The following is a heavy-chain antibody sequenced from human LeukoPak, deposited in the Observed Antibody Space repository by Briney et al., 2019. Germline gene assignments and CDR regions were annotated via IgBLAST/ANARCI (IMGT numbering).Heavy chain of an antibody. CDR1: GGSVSSGSYY. V-gene: IGHV4-61*01. CDR2: IYYSGST. J-gene: IGHJ4*02. CDR3: ARTTPYYFDY. Sequence: PSETLSLTCTVSGGSVSSGSYYWSWIRQPPGKGLEWIGYIYYSGSTNYNPSLKSRVTISVDTSKNQFSLKLSSVTAADTAVYYCARTTPYYFDYWGQGTLVTVSS. D-gene: IGHD4-11*01.